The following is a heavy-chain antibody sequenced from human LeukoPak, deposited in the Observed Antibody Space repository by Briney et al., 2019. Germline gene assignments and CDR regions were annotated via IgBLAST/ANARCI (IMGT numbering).Heavy chain of an antibody. V-gene: IGHV3-7*01. CDR3: AREGLLRSYYYYYMDV. Sequence: PSETLSLTCTVSGGSISSSSYYWGWIRQPPGKGLEWVANIKQDGSEKYYVDSVKGRFTISRDNAKNSLYLQMNSLRAEDTAVYYCAREGLLRSYYYYYMDVWGKGTTVTVSS. CDR1: GGSISSSSYY. D-gene: IGHD4-17*01. J-gene: IGHJ6*03. CDR2: IKQDGSEK.